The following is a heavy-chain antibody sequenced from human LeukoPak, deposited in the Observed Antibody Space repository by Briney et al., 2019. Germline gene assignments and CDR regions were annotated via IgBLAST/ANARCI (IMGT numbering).Heavy chain of an antibody. J-gene: IGHJ5*02. V-gene: IGHV5-51*01. CDR2: IFPADSDV. CDR1: GYIFTTYW. Sequence: GESLKISCQGSGYIFTTYWIGWVRQMPGKGLEWMGTIFPADSDVKYSPSFQGQVTISADKSITTAHLQWSSLKASDTAIYYCARQNFDFWSGNFNWFDVWGQGTLVTVSS. CDR3: ARQNFDFWSGNFNWFDV. D-gene: IGHD3-3*01.